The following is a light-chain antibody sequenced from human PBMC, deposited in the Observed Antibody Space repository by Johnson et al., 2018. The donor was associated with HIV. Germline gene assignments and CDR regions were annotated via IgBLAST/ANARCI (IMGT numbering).Light chain of an antibody. J-gene: IGLJ1*01. CDR1: SSNIGNNY. V-gene: IGLV1-51*01. Sequence: QSVLTQPPSVSAAPGQKVTISCSGSSSNIGNNYVSWYQQLPGRAPKLLIYDNNRRPSGIPDRFSGSKSGTSATLGITGLQTGDEADYYCGTWDSSLSTAFFGSGTKVTGL. CDR2: DNN. CDR3: GTWDSSLSTAF.